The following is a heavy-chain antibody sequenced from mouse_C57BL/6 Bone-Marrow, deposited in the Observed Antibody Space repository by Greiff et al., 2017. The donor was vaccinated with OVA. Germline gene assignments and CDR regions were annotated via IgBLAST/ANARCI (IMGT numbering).Heavy chain of an antibody. CDR3: AKYGNPTSYYFDY. J-gene: IGHJ2*01. CDR1: GYAFSSYW. CDR2: IYPGDGDT. D-gene: IGHD2-1*01. Sequence: LVESGASVKISCKASGYAFSSYWMNWVKQGPGKGLEWIGQIYPGDGDTNYNGKFKGKATLTANKSSSTAYMQLSSLISEDSAVYFCAKYGNPTSYYFDYWGQGTTLTVSS. V-gene: IGHV1-80*01.